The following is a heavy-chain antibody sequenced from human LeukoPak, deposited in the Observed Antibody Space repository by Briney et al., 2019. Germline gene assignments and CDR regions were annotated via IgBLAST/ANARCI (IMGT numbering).Heavy chain of an antibody. CDR3: ARQPLVRDCGGDCEFDY. J-gene: IGHJ4*02. V-gene: IGHV5-51*01. Sequence: GESLKISCKGSGHSFSNYWIGWVRQMPGKGLEWMGSIYPGDSNTRYSPSFQGQVTISADKSISTAYLQWTSPKASDTAIYYCARQPLVRDCGGDCEFDYWGQGTRVSVSS. D-gene: IGHD2-21*02. CDR1: GHSFSNYW. CDR2: IYPGDSNT.